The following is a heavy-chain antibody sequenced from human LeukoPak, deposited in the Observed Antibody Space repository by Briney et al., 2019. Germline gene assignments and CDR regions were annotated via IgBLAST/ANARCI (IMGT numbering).Heavy chain of an antibody. V-gene: IGHV3-7*03. Sequence: TGGSLRLSCAASGFTFSSYWMSWVRQAPGKGLEWVANIKQDGSEKYYVDSVRGRFTISRDNAKNSLYLQMNSLRAEDTAVYYCAKGGGILRAKRSFDYWGQGTLVTVSS. CDR3: AKGGGILRAKRSFDY. J-gene: IGHJ4*02. CDR1: GFTFSSYW. CDR2: IKQDGSEK. D-gene: IGHD3-16*01.